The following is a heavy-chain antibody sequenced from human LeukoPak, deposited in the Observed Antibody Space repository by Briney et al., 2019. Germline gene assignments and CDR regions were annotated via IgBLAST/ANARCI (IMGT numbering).Heavy chain of an antibody. J-gene: IGHJ5*02. CDR2: ISYDGSNK. V-gene: IGHV3-30-3*01. CDR1: GFTFRSYA. CDR3: ARGSQWELLDR. D-gene: IGHD1-26*01. Sequence: GRSLRLSCAASGFTFRSYAMHWVRQAPGKGLEWVAVISYDGSNKYYADSVKGRFTISRDNAKNSLYLQMNSLRDEDTAVYYCARGSQWELLDRWGQGTLVTVSS.